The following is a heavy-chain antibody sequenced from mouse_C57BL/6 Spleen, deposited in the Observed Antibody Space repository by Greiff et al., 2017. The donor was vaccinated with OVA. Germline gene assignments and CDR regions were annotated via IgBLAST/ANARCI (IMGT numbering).Heavy chain of an antibody. J-gene: IGHJ3*01. V-gene: IGHV5-4*01. Sequence: EVKLVESGGGLVKPGGSLKLSCAASGFTFSSYAMSWVRQTPEKRLEWVATISDGGSYTYYPDNVKGRFTISRDNAKNNLYLQMSHLKSEDTAMYYCARDKDYYNPFAYWGQGTLVTVSA. CDR3: ARDKDYYNPFAY. CDR2: ISDGGSYT. CDR1: GFTFSSYA. D-gene: IGHD1-1*01.